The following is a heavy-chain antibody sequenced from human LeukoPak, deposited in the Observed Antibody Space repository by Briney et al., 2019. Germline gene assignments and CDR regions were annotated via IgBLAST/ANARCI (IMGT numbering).Heavy chain of an antibody. CDR3: ARSGSYLGDFDY. Sequence: SETLSLTCTVSGGSISSYYWGWIRQPPGKGLEWIGSIYYSGSTYYNPSLKSRVTISVDTSKNQFSLKLSSVTAADTAVYYCARSGSYLGDFDYWGQGTLVTVSS. D-gene: IGHD1-26*01. V-gene: IGHV4-39*07. CDR1: GGSISSYY. J-gene: IGHJ4*02. CDR2: IYYSGST.